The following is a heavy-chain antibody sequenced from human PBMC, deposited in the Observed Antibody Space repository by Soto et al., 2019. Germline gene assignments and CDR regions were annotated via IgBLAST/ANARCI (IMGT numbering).Heavy chain of an antibody. CDR1: GFICSSYD. V-gene: IGHV3-23*01. J-gene: IGHJ3*02. CDR3: AKETPTGGGAFDI. D-gene: IGHD3-9*01. CDR2: ILVDGRT. Sequence: GGSLRLSRAASGFICSSYDMSWVRQAPGKGLEWASTILVDGRTFYVDSVKGRFTISRDNSKNTVYLQMNSLTAGDTALYYCAKETPTGGGAFDICGQGKMVTVSS.